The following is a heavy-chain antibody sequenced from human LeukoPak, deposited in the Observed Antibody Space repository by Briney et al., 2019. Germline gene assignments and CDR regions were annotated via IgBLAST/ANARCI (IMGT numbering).Heavy chain of an antibody. CDR3: ARDRGGIVVVPAASDY. CDR2: ITNDGSST. V-gene: IGHV3-74*01. J-gene: IGHJ4*02. D-gene: IGHD2-2*01. CDR1: GFTLSSYA. Sequence: PGGSLRLSCAASGFTLSSYAMSWARQAPGKGLVWVSRITNDGSSTTYADSVKGRFTISRDNSKSTLYLQMNSLRAEDTAVYYCARDRGGIVVVPAASDYCGQGTLVTVSS.